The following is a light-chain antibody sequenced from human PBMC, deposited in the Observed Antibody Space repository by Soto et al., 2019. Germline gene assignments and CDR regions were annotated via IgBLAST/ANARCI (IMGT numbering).Light chain of an antibody. J-gene: IGKJ1*01. CDR1: QSVGSW. CDR2: KAS. Sequence: DIQMTQSPSTLSASVGDRVTITCRASQSVGSWLAWYQQKPGKAPKLLIYKASSLESGVPSRFSGSGSGTAVSLTISSLQPDDFASYHCQQYGSSSPWTFGQGTKVEIK. CDR3: QQYGSSSPWT. V-gene: IGKV1-5*03.